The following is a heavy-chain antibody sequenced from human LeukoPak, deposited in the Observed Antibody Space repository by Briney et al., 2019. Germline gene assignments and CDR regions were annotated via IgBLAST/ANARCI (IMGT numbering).Heavy chain of an antibody. D-gene: IGHD3-22*01. V-gene: IGHV3-7*01. CDR3: ARDPRRRYYDSSGVGES. J-gene: IGHJ5*02. Sequence: PGGSLRLSCAASGFTFSSYWMSWVRQGPGEGREWVANIKQDGSEKYYVDSVKGRSTISRDNAKNSLYLQQNSLRGENMAVNYGARDPRRRYYDSSGVGESWGQGTLVTVS. CDR2: IKQDGSEK. CDR1: GFTFSSYW.